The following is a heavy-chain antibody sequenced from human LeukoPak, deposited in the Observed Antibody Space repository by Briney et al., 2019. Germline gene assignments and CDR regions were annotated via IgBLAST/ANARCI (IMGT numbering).Heavy chain of an antibody. CDR3: ARDPRGYSSSWFDP. CDR2: ISAYNGNT. CDR1: GFTFTSYG. Sequence: GASVKVSCKASGFTFTSYGIGWVRQAPGQGLEWMGWISAYNGNTNYAQKLQGRVTMTTDTSTSTAYMELRSLRSEDTAVYYWARDPRGYSSSWFDPCGQGTLVTVSS. V-gene: IGHV1-18*01. D-gene: IGHD6-6*01. J-gene: IGHJ5*02.